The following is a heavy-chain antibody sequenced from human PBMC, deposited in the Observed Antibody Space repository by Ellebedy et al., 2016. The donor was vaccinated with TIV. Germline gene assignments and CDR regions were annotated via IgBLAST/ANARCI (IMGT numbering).Heavy chain of an antibody. V-gene: IGHV3-23*01. D-gene: IGHD1-1*01. CDR2: TRGPGDKT. Sequence: GESLKISCAATGFMFNSYAMTWVRPAPGKGLEWVWATRGPGDKTYYADSVKGRFAISRDNSKDTLHLQMDTLRVEDTAVYYCATRLGEAIQLWGGFDYWGQGTLVTVSS. CDR1: GFMFNSYA. CDR3: ATRLGEAIQLWGGFDY. J-gene: IGHJ4*02.